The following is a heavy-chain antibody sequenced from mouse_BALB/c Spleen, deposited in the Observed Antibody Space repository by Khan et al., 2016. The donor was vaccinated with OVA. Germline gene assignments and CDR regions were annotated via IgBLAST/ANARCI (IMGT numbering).Heavy chain of an antibody. CDR3: ASYLTESLAY. CDR1: GFTFSTYG. Sequence: EVQLVESGGDLVKPGGSLRLSCAASGFTFSTYGMSWVRQFPDKRLEWVATINSDGYYTYSSDTVSVRFTISRNNAENTLYLQMRRLKSEATAIFYYASYLTESLAYWGQGTLVTVSA. J-gene: IGHJ3*01. CDR2: INSDGYYT. D-gene: IGHD4-1*01. V-gene: IGHV5-6*01.